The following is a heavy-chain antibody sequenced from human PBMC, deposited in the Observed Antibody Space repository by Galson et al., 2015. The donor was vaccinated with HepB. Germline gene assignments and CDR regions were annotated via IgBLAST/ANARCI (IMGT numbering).Heavy chain of an antibody. Sequence: SLRLSCAASGFTFSSYWMSWVRQAPGKGLEWVANIKQDGSEKYYVDSVKGRFTISRDNAKNSLYLQMNSLRAEDTAVYYCARRYYDFWSGYYYYFDYWGQGTLVTVSS. CDR3: ARRYYDFWSGYYYYFDY. V-gene: IGHV3-7*01. CDR1: GFTFSSYW. D-gene: IGHD3-3*01. J-gene: IGHJ4*02. CDR2: IKQDGSEK.